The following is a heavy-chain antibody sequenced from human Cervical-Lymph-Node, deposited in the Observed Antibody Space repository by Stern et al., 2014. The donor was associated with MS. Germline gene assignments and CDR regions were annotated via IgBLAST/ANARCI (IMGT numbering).Heavy chain of an antibody. CDR1: GFKLGSYV. V-gene: IGHV3-49*03. J-gene: IGHJ2*01. CDR2: TRKKAYDGTT. CDR3: ARVLYGYSPAYWYFDL. D-gene: IGHD5-24*01. Sequence: EVQLVESGGGLVQPGRSLRLACEGSGFKLGSYVMNWIRQAPGKGLEWVGHTRKKAYDGTTEYAASVKGRFTSSRDDSKTFAYLQMSSLQTEDTAVYYCARVLYGYSPAYWYFDLWGRGTLVTVSS.